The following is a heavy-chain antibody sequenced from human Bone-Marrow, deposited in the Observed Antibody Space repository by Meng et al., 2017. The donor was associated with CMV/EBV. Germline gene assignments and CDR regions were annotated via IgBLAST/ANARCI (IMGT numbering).Heavy chain of an antibody. CDR3: ESEGDYYDSSGYYPSFDY. CDR1: GFTFSSYA. CDR2: ISYDGSNK. D-gene: IGHD3-22*01. J-gene: IGHJ4*02. V-gene: IGHV3-30-3*01. Sequence: GGSLRLSCAASGFTFSSYAMHWVRQAPGKGLEWVAVISYDGSNKYYADSVKGRFTISRDNSKNTLYLQMNSLRAEDTAVYYCESEGDYYDSSGYYPSFDYWGQGTLVTVYS.